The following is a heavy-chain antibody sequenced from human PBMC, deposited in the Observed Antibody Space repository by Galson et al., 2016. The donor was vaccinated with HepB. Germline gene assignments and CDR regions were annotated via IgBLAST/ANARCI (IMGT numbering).Heavy chain of an antibody. V-gene: IGHV6-1*01. CDR3: ARGIWNSFDV. D-gene: IGHD2-15*01. Sequence: CAISGDSVSSNSVAWNWIRQSPSRGLEWLGRTYKNYATSVKSRITIKTAKSKNKISLHMKPMTPDDTAVYYCARGIWNSFDVWGQGTVVTVSS. CDR1: GDSVSSNSVA. J-gene: IGHJ3*01. CDR2: TYK.